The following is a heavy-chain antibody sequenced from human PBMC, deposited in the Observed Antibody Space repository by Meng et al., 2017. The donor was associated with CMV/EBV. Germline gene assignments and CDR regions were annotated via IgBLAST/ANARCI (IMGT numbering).Heavy chain of an antibody. J-gene: IGHJ4*02. V-gene: IGHV3-30*04. D-gene: IGHD2-8*01. CDR1: FTFSSDA. Sequence: FTFSSDAMHWVRQAPGKGLEWVAVISYDGSNKYYADSVKGRFTISRDNSKNTLYLQMNSLRAEDTAVYYCARGRYCTNGVCYTPTDYWGQGTLVTVSS. CDR2: ISYDGSNK. CDR3: ARGRYCTNGVCYTPTDY.